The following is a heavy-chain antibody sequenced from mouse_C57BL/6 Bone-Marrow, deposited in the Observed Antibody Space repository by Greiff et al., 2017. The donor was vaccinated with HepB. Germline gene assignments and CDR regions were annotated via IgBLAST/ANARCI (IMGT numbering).Heavy chain of an antibody. D-gene: IGHD1-1*01. CDR2: ISAGGSYT. Sequence: EVQGVESGGGLVKPGGSLKLSCAASGFTFSSYAMSWVRQTPEKKLEWVATISAGGSYTYYPDNVKGRFTISRDNAKNNLYLQMSHLKSEDTAMYYWAREGTTGYFDVWGTGTTVTVSS. CDR3: AREGTTGYFDV. J-gene: IGHJ1*03. V-gene: IGHV5-4*01. CDR1: GFTFSSYA.